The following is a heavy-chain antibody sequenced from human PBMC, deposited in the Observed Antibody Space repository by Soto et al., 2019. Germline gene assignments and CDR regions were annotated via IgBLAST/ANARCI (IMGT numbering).Heavy chain of an antibody. CDR1: GFIFNDYA. D-gene: IGHD3-3*01. J-gene: IGHJ6*02. Sequence: GGSLRLSCAASGFIFNDYAIHWVRQVPGKGLDWVAVISYDGTNQYYAPSVKGRFTISRDNSKNTLYLQMNSLRPEDTAVYYCASDLLEWHKSTFYVMDVWGRGTTVTVSS. CDR2: ISYDGTNQ. CDR3: ASDLLEWHKSTFYVMDV. V-gene: IGHV3-30-3*01.